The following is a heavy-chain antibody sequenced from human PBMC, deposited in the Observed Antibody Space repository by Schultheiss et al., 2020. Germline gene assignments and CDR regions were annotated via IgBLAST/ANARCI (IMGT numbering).Heavy chain of an antibody. D-gene: IGHD3-22*01. Sequence: SETLSLTCAVYGGSFSGYYWSWIRQPPGKGLEWIGYIYYSGSTYYNPSLKSRVTISVDTSKNQFSLKLSSVTAADTAVYYCARRHYYDSSGYYFDYWGQGTLVNVSS. CDR2: IYYSGST. V-gene: IGHV4-34*01. J-gene: IGHJ4*02. CDR3: ARRHYYDSSGYYFDY. CDR1: GGSFSGYY.